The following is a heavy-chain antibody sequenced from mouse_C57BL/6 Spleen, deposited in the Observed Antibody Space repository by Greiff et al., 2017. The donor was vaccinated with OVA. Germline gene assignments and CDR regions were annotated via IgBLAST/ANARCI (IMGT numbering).Heavy chain of an antibody. CDR1: GYTFTDYE. Sequence: VKLVESGAELVRPGASVTLSCKASGYTFTDYEMHWVKQTPVHGLEWIGAIDPETGGTAYNQKFKGKAILTADKSSSTAYMELRSLTSEDSAVYYCTREDYYGSTRFAYWGQGTLVTVSA. V-gene: IGHV1-15*01. CDR3: TREDYYGSTRFAY. J-gene: IGHJ3*01. D-gene: IGHD1-1*01. CDR2: IDPETGGT.